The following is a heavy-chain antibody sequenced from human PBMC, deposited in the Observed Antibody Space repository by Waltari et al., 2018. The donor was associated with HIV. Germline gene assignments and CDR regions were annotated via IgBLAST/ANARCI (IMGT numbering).Heavy chain of an antibody. CDR2: ISYDGSNK. D-gene: IGHD1-26*01. Sequence: QVQLVESGGGVVQPGRSLRLSCAAAGFTFSSYGMHRVRLAPGKGLEWVAVISYDGSNKYYADSVKGRFTISRDNSKNTLYLQMNSLRAEDTAVYYCATGFEVGATFFDYWGQGTLVTVSS. CDR3: ATGFEVGATFFDY. V-gene: IGHV3-30*03. CDR1: GFTFSSYG. J-gene: IGHJ4*02.